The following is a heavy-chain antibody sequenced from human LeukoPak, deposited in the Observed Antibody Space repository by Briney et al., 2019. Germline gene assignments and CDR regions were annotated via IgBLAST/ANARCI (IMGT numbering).Heavy chain of an antibody. CDR1: GFRFSSYA. J-gene: IGHJ4*02. D-gene: IGHD3-10*01. CDR2: ISGSGVST. V-gene: IGHV3-23*01. CDR3: ARGHPYGSGSYYLDY. Sequence: PGGSLRLACAAPGFRFSSYAMSWVRQAPGKGLEWVSAISGSGVSTYYADSVKGRFTISRDNSKNTLYLQMNSLRAEDTAVYYCARGHPYGSGSYYLDYWGQGTLVTVSS.